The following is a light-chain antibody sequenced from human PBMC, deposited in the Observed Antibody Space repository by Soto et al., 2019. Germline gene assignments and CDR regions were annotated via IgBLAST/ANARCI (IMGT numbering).Light chain of an antibody. CDR2: DTF. CDR1: QSVSRQ. Sequence: EIVLTQSPATLSLFPGEIATLSCRASQSVSRQLAWYQQKPGQAPRLLIYDTFNRATGIPARFSGSGSGTDFTLTISSLEPEDFAVYYCQQRSDWPPAFGGGNKVEIK. CDR3: QQRSDWPPA. J-gene: IGKJ4*01. V-gene: IGKV3-11*01.